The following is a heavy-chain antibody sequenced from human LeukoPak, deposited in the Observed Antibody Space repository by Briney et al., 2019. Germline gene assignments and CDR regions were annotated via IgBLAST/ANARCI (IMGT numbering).Heavy chain of an antibody. Sequence: QAGGSLRLSCAASGFTFSSYWMSWVRQAPGKGLEWVANIKQDGSEKYYVDSVKGRFTISRDNAKNSLYLQMNSLRAEDTAVYYCARDFEAYYYYYMDVWGKGTTVTISS. D-gene: IGHD3-9*01. CDR3: ARDFEAYYYYYMDV. V-gene: IGHV3-7*01. J-gene: IGHJ6*03. CDR1: GFTFSSYW. CDR2: IKQDGSEK.